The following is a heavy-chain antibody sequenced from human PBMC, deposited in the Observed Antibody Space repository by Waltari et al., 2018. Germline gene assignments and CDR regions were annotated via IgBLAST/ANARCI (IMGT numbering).Heavy chain of an antibody. CDR1: GGTFSSYA. J-gene: IGHJ4*02. V-gene: IGHV1-69*04. D-gene: IGHD2-15*01. CDR2: IIPILGIA. CDR3: ARGYCSGGSCYRPSFDY. Sequence: QVQLVQSGAEVKKPGSSVKVSCKASGGTFSSYAISWVRPAPGQGLEWMGGIIPILGIANYAQKFQGRVTITADESTSTAYMELSSLRSEDTAVYYCARGYCSGGSCYRPSFDYWGQGTLVTVSS.